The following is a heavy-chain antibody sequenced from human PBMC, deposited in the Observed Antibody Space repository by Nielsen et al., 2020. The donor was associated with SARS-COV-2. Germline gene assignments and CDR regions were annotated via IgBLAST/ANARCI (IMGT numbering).Heavy chain of an antibody. CDR1: GGSISSGGYY. J-gene: IGHJ4*02. CDR3: ARDRGAITFGGFDY. Sequence: SETLSLTCTVSGGSISSGGYYWSWIRQHPGKGLEWIGYIYYSGSTYYNPSLKSRVTISVDTSKNQFSLKLSSVTVADTAVYYCARDRGAITFGGFDYWGQGTLVTVSS. V-gene: IGHV4-31*03. CDR2: IYYSGST. D-gene: IGHD3-16*01.